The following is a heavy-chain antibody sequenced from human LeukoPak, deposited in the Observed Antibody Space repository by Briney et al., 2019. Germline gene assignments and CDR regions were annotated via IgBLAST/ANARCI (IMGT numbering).Heavy chain of an antibody. CDR2: ISGRAGST. D-gene: IGHD6-6*01. CDR3: AKGGPYSSSPDFDY. V-gene: IGHV3-23*01. J-gene: IGHJ4*02. CDR1: GFTFSTYA. Sequence: LPGGSLRLSCAASGFTFSTYAMSWVRQAPGKGLEWVSSISGRAGSTYYADSVKGRLTISRDNSKNTLFLQMNSLRAEDTAVYYCAKGGPYSSSPDFDYWGQGSLVTVSS.